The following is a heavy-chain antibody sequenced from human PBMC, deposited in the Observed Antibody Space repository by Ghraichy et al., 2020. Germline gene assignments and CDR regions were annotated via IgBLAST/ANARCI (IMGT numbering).Heavy chain of an antibody. Sequence: GGSLRLSCAASGFTFSNYAMSWVRQAPGKGLEWVSSITDGGGGTDYADSMKGRFTISRDNSKKTLYLQMNSLRAEDTAVYYCAKDDYGSGSYYTLSFDYWGQGTLVTVSS. V-gene: IGHV3-23*01. D-gene: IGHD3-10*01. CDR2: ITDGGGGT. J-gene: IGHJ4*02. CDR1: GFTFSNYA. CDR3: AKDDYGSGSYYTLSFDY.